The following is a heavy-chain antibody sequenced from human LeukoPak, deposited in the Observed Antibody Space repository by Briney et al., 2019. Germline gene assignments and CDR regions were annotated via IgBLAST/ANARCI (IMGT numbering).Heavy chain of an antibody. Sequence: SETLSLNCTVSGGSISSYYWSWIRQPPGKGLEWIGYIYYSGSTNYNPSLKSRVTISVDTSKNQFSLKLSSVTAADTAVYYCARVPLGYCSSTSCSYYYYYGMDVWGKGTTVTVSS. CDR2: IYYSGST. CDR1: GGSISSYY. D-gene: IGHD2-2*01. V-gene: IGHV4-59*01. CDR3: ARVPLGYCSSTSCSYYYYYGMDV. J-gene: IGHJ6*04.